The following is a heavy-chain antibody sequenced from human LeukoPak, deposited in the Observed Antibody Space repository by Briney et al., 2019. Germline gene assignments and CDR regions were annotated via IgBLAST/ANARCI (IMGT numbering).Heavy chain of an antibody. V-gene: IGHV1-46*01. D-gene: IGHD4-23*01. CDR2: INPSGGST. CDR1: GYTFTNYN. J-gene: IGHJ4*02. CDR3: AREEHGGYHDY. Sequence: ASVKLSCKASGYTFTNYNIHCVRPAPGQGIEWMGMINPSGGSTNYAQKFQGRVTMTRDTSTSTVYMELSSLGSEDTAVYYCAREEHGGYHDYWGQGTLDIVSS.